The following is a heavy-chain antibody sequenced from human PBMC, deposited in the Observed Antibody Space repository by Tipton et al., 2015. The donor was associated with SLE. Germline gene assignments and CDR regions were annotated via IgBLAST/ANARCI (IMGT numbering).Heavy chain of an antibody. D-gene: IGHD7-27*01. CDR2: VTHSGST. CDR1: GGSFSGYY. Sequence: TLSLTCAVYGGSFSGYYWSWIRQPPGKGLEWIGEVTHSGSTNYNPSLKSRVTISVDTSKNQFSLKLSSVTAADTAVYYCAGITTGEGYFDLWGRGTLVTVSS. V-gene: IGHV4-34*01. CDR3: AGITTGEGYFDL. J-gene: IGHJ2*01.